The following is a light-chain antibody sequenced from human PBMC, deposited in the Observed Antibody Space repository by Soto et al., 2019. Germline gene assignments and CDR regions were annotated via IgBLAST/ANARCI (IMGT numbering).Light chain of an antibody. CDR2: SNN. J-gene: IGLJ2*01. CDR1: SSNIGSNT. V-gene: IGLV1-44*01. CDR3: AAWDDSLSGVV. Sequence: QSVLTQPPSASGTPGQRVTISCSGSSSNIGSNTVNWYQQLPGTAPKLLIYSNNQRPSVVPDRFSGSKSGTSGSLAISGLQSEDEAHYYCAAWDDSLSGVVFGGGTKLTVL.